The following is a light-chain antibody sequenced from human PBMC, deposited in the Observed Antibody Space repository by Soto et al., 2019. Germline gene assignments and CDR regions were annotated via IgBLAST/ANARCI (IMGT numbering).Light chain of an antibody. CDR3: EQTYSTPVT. J-gene: IGKJ5*01. CDR2: GAS. Sequence: DIHLTQSPSSLSASGGDMGTRTCRASGRVGSSLAWYQQEPGKAPKLLIYGASSVQSGVPLRFSGSGSGTDFTLTISSLQPEDFATYYCEQTYSTPVTFGQGTRLEI. CDR1: GRVGSS. V-gene: IGKV1-39*01.